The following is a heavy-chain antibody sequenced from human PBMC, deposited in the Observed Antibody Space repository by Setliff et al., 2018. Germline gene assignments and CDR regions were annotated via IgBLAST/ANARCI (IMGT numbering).Heavy chain of an antibody. J-gene: IGHJ5*02. D-gene: IGHD3-3*02. CDR3: AKESLAINTRWFDP. CDR2: MYNSGT. Sequence: SETLSLTCTVSGGSISHHYWSWIRQPPGKGLEWVGYMYNSGTTYNAFFASRVTMSIDTSKNQFSLNLNSVTAADTALYYCAKESLAINTRWFDPWGQGILVTVSS. V-gene: IGHV4-4*08. CDR1: GGSISHHY.